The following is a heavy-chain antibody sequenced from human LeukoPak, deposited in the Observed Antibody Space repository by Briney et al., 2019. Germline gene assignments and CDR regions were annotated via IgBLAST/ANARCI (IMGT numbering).Heavy chain of an antibody. J-gene: IGHJ6*02. CDR3: ATYRSALSYGMDV. Sequence: PSQTLSLTCTVSGDSVSSGTHYWSWVRQPAGNGLEWIGRVAPSGSISYNPSLTSRVTISVDTSKNHFSLRLNSVTATDTAVYYCATYRSALSYGMDVWGRGTTVTVS. CDR2: VAPSGSI. D-gene: IGHD6-6*01. V-gene: IGHV4-61*02. CDR1: GDSVSSGTHY.